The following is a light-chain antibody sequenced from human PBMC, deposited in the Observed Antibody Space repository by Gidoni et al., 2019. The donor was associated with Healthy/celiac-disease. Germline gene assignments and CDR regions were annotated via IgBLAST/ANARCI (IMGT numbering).Light chain of an antibody. J-gene: IGKJ3*01. Sequence: DIVMAQPPLSLSVTPGQPASISCKSSQSLLHSDRKTYLSWFLQKPGQPPQLLIYETSRRFSGVSDRFSGSGSGTDFTLRISRVEAEDVGVYYCMQTLQLPPFTFXPXTKVDIK. CDR2: ETS. V-gene: IGKV2D-29*01. CDR1: QSLLHSDRKTY. CDR3: MQTLQLPPFT.